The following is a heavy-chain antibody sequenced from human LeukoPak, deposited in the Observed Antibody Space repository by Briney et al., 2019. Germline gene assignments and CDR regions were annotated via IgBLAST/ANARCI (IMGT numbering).Heavy chain of an antibody. Sequence: ASVKVSCKASEYTSTGFYIFWVRQAPGQGLEWVGWINPNSGGTNFPQKFQGRVTLTRDTSISTAYMELSSLRSEDTAVYYCATGLWFGKYLDVWGKGTTVTISS. J-gene: IGHJ6*04. V-gene: IGHV1-2*02. CDR3: ATGLWFGKYLDV. D-gene: IGHD3-10*01. CDR1: EYTSTGFY. CDR2: INPNSGGT.